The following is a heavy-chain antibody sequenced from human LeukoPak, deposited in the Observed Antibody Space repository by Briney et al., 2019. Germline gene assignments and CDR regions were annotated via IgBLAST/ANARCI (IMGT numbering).Heavy chain of an antibody. CDR3: ARNYYYYMDV. V-gene: IGHV3-30*02. CDR1: RFTFSSYW. J-gene: IGHJ6*03. CDR2: IRYDGSNK. Sequence: PGGSLRLSCAASRFTFSSYWMSWVRQAPGKGLEWVAFIRYDGSNKYYADPVKGRFTISRDNSKNTLYLQMNSLRAEDTAVYYCARNYYYYMDVWGKGTTVTVSS.